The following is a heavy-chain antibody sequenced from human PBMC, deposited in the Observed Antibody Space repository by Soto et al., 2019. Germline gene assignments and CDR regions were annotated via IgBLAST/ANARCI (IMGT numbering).Heavy chain of an antibody. CDR1: GFTFSNFW. CDR2: IKEYGREA. Sequence: EVQLGESGGGLVHPGGSLRLSCAASGFTFSNFWMSWVRQAPGKGLEWLANIKEYGREANYVDSVKGRLTISRDNAQNSLYLQVSSLRVDDTAVFYCARERPSGLVDLDYWVQGTLVTVSS. J-gene: IGHJ4*02. V-gene: IGHV3-7*01. CDR3: ARERPSGLVDLDY. D-gene: IGHD3-9*01.